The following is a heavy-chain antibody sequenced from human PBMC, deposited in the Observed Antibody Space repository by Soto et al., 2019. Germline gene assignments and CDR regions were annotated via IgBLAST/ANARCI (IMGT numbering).Heavy chain of an antibody. J-gene: IGHJ4*02. D-gene: IGHD1-26*01. CDR2: IYYTEGT. V-gene: IGHV4-39*01. CDR3: VSAAKWELLFDY. Sequence: PSETLSLTCTVTGDSINNRSYYWAWIRQPPGKGLEWIGNIYYTEGTYYNPSLKSRVTISVDTSKNQVSLQLFSVTAADTAVYYCVSAAKWELLFDYRGQGTLVTVSS. CDR1: GDSINNRSYY.